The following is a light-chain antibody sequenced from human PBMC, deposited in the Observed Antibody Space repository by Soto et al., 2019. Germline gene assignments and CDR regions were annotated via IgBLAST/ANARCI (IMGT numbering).Light chain of an antibody. CDR1: QTLTSSY. CDR3: QQYASAPYT. V-gene: IGKV3-20*01. J-gene: IGKJ2*01. CDR2: GAS. Sequence: EMVLTQSPGTLSLSPGERATLSCRAGQTLTSSYLAWYQQKPGQAPRLLIYGASSRATGIPDRFSGSGSGTDFTLTIRRLEPEDFEVYYCQQYASAPYTFGQGTKLEIK.